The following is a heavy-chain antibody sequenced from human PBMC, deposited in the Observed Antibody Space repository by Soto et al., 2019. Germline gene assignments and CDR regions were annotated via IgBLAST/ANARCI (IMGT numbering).Heavy chain of an antibody. CDR3: AKTSLLYSSGWYSDY. CDR1: GFTFSSYA. J-gene: IGHJ4*02. Sequence: GGSLRLSCAASGFTFSSYAMSWVRQAPGKGLEWVSAISGSGGSTHYADSVKGRFTISRDNSKNTLYLQMNSLRAEDTAVYYCAKTSLLYSSGWYSDYWGQGTLVTVSS. CDR2: ISGSGGST. D-gene: IGHD6-19*01. V-gene: IGHV3-23*01.